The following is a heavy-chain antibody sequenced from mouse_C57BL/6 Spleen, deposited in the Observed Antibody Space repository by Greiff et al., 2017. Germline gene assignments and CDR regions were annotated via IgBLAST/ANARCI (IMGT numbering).Heavy chain of an antibody. CDR1: GFTFSSYG. D-gene: IGHD4-1*01. J-gene: IGHJ2*01. V-gene: IGHV5-6*01. Sequence: VQLKESGGDLVKPGGSLKLSCAASGFTFSSYGMSWVRQTPDKRLEWVATISSGGSYTYYPDSVKGRFTISRDNAKNTLYLQMSSLKSEDTAMYYCARQGDWDGFDYWGQGTTLTVSS. CDR2: ISSGGSYT. CDR3: ARQGDWDGFDY.